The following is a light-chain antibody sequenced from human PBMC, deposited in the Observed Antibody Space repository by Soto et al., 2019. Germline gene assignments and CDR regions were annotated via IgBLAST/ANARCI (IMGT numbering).Light chain of an antibody. J-gene: IGLJ1*01. CDR3: SSYTSSSTLRV. Sequence: QSALTQPASVSGSPGQSITISCTGTSSDVGGYDYVSWYQQHPGKAPKLMIYDVSNRPSGISTRFSASKSGNTASLTISGLQAEDEADYYCSSYTSSSTLRVFGTGTKLTVL. CDR2: DVS. V-gene: IGLV2-14*03. CDR1: SSDVGGYDY.